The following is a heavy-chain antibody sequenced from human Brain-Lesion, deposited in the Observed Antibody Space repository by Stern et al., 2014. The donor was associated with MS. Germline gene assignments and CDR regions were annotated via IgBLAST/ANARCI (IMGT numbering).Heavy chain of an antibody. CDR1: GASVGGGDWY. CDR2: IYYSGTT. J-gene: IGHJ3*02. D-gene: IGHD1-1*01. V-gene: IGHV4-30-4*01. CDR3: AGAIGKYELLESFDM. Sequence: VQLVESGPGLVKPSQTLSLVCAVSGASVGGGDWYWSWIRQPPGKGLEWLGHIYYSGTTYYKPSLKSRLIISLDTSKNQFSLNLTSVTAADTAVYYCAGAIGKYELLESFDMWGQGTMVTVSS.